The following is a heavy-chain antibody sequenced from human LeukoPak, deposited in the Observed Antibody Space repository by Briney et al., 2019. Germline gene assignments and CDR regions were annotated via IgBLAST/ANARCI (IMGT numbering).Heavy chain of an antibody. J-gene: IGHJ5*02. Sequence: SETLSLTCAVSGGSISSSNWWSWVRQPPGKGLEWIGEIYHSGSTNYNPSLKSRVTISVDKSKNQFSLKLSSVTAADTAVYYCAREEGDGYNPGYWFDPWGQGTLVTVSS. CDR1: GGSISSSNW. CDR2: IYHSGST. D-gene: IGHD5-24*01. V-gene: IGHV4-4*02. CDR3: AREEGDGYNPGYWFDP.